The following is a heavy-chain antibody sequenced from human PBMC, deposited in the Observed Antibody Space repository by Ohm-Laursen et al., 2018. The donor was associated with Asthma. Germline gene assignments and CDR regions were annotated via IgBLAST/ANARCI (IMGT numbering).Heavy chain of an antibody. Sequence: SLRLSCTASGFTFSSYGMHWVRQAPGKGLEWVAVIWYDGSNKYYADSVKGRFTISRDNSKNTLYLQMNSLRAEDTAVYYCARDWGITNDYGDLGFDYWGQGTLVTVSS. J-gene: IGHJ4*02. V-gene: IGHV3-33*01. D-gene: IGHD4-17*01. CDR1: GFTFSSYG. CDR3: ARDWGITNDYGDLGFDY. CDR2: IWYDGSNK.